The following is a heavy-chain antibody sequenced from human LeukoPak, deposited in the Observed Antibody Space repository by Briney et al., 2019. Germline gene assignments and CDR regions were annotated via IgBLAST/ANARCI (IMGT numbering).Heavy chain of an antibody. D-gene: IGHD5-18*01. V-gene: IGHV3-23*01. J-gene: IGHJ1*01. CDR3: AKLGSSYSYGSEYFQH. Sequence: GGSLRLSCAASGFTFSSYAMSWVRQAPGKGLEWVSAISGSGGSTYYADSVKGRFTISRDNYKNTLYLQMNSLRAEDTAVYYCAKLGSSYSYGSEYFQHWGQGTLVTVSS. CDR1: GFTFSSYA. CDR2: ISGSGGST.